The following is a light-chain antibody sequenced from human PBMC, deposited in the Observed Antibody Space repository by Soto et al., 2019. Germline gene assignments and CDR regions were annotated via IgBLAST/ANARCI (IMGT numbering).Light chain of an antibody. V-gene: IGLV1-44*01. CDR3: ASWDDTLNGVL. J-gene: IGLJ2*01. CDR1: YSNIGSHT. CDR2: DNH. Sequence: QSVLTQPPSASGTPGQRVTISCSGSYSNIGSHTVNWYQLLPGSAPKLLIYDNHDRPSGVPDRFSGSKSRTSASLAISGLQSGDEADYYCASWDDTLNGVLFGGGTKVTVL.